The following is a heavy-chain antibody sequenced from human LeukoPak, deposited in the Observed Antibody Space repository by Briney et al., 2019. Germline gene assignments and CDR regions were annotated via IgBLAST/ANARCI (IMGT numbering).Heavy chain of an antibody. CDR1: GGTFSSYA. CDR2: IIPIFGTA. CDR3: ARLSSVQNLYYYYYYMDV. J-gene: IGHJ6*03. V-gene: IGHV1-69*06. Sequence: GASVKVSCKASGGTFSSYAISWVRQAPGQGLEWKGGIIPIFGTANYAQKFQGRVTITADKTTSTAYMELSSLRSEDTAVYYCARLSSVQNLYYYYYYMDVWGKGTTVTVSS. D-gene: IGHD5/OR15-5a*01.